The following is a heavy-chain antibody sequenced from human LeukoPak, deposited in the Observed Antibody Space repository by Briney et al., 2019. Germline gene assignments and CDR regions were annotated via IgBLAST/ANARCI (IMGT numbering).Heavy chain of an antibody. CDR3: ARRHGQYYYGSGYYYYYYMDV. CDR2: ISYSGST. J-gene: IGHJ6*03. CDR1: GGSISSGGYS. V-gene: IGHV4-30-4*07. Sequence: SETLSLTCAVSGGSISSGGYSWSWIRQPPGKGLEWIGYISYSGSTYYNPSLKSRLTISVDRSKNQFSLKLSSVTAADTAVYYCARRHGQYYYGSGYYYYYYMDVWGKGTTVTISS. D-gene: IGHD3-10*01.